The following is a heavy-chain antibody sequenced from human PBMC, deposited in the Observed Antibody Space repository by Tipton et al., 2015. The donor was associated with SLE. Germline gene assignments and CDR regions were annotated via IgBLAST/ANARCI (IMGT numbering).Heavy chain of an antibody. J-gene: IGHJ4*02. CDR3: ARTIFGVDRGYYFDY. CDR2: INHSGST. D-gene: IGHD3-3*01. V-gene: IGHV4-34*01. Sequence: TLSLTCAVYGGSFSGYYWSWIRQPPGKGLEWIGEINHSGSTNYSPSLKSRVTISVDTSKNQFSLKLSSVTAADTAVYYCARTIFGVDRGYYFDYWGQGTLVTVSS. CDR1: GGSFSGYY.